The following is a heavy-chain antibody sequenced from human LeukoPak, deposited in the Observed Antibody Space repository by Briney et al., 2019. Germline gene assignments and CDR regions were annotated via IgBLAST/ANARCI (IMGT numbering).Heavy chain of an antibody. D-gene: IGHD3-16*01. V-gene: IGHV3-30-3*01. Sequence: GRSQRLSCAASGFTFSSYAMHCVRQAPGKGLEWVAVISYDGSNKYYAESVKGRFTISRDNSKNTLYLQMNSLRAEDTAVYYCARVTIPWAYYYYYGMDVWGQGTTVTVSS. CDR2: ISYDGSNK. CDR3: ARVTIPWAYYYYYGMDV. CDR1: GFTFSSYA. J-gene: IGHJ6*02.